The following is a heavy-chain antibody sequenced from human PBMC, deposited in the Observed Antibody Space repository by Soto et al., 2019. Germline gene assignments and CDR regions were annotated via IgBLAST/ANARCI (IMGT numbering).Heavy chain of an antibody. CDR1: GYSISSGYY. CDR2: NYHSGST. V-gene: IGHV4-38-2*01. CDR3: ARGYADFWSGYYPINWFDP. D-gene: IGHD3-3*01. Sequence: PSETLSLTCAVSGYSISSGYYWGWIRQPPGKGLEWIGSNYHSGSTYYNPSLKSRVTISVDTSKNQFSLKLSSVTAADTAVYYCARGYADFWSGYYPINWFDPWGQGTLVTSPQ. J-gene: IGHJ5*02.